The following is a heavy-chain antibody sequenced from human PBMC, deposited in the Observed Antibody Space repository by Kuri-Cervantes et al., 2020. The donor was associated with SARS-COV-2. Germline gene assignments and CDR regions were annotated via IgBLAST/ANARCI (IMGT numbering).Heavy chain of an antibody. J-gene: IGHJ6*02. V-gene: IGHV4-34*01. CDR1: GGSFSGYY. D-gene: IGHD3-3*01. CDR2: INHSGST. Sequence: SQTLSLTCAVYGGSFSGYYWSWIRQPPGKGLEWIGEINHSGSTYYNPSLKSRVTISVDTSKNQFSLKLSSVTAADTAVYYCARRVPPWYNFWSGYYGMDVWGQGTTVTVSS. CDR3: ARRVPPWYNFWSGYYGMDV.